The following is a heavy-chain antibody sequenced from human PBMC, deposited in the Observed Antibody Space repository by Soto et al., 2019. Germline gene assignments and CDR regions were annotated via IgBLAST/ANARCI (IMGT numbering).Heavy chain of an antibody. CDR2: ITGSGGST. J-gene: IGHJ4*02. V-gene: IGHV3-23*01. CDR1: GFTFSSYA. CDR3: AKDSRLVTVYYFDY. D-gene: IGHD3-9*01. Sequence: GGSLRLSCAASGFTFSSYAMSWVRQAPGTGPEWVSAITGSGGSTYYAASVKGRFTISRDNSKNTLYLQMNSLRAEDTAVYYCAKDSRLVTVYYFDYWGQGTLVTVSS.